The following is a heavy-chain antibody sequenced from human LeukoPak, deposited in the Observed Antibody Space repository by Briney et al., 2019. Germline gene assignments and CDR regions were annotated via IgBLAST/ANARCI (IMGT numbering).Heavy chain of an antibody. V-gene: IGHV3-7*03. CDR1: GFTFRNYW. CDR3: VRNLAVAGTCFDS. D-gene: IGHD6-19*01. CDR2: IKQDGSDR. J-gene: IGHJ4*02. Sequence: GSLRLFCAGSGFTFRNYWVGWGRQAPGAGVGWVANIKQDGSDRNYVTSVRGRFTISRDNAESSLYLQMNSLRVEDTAVYYCVRNLAVAGTCFDSWGQGTLVTVSS.